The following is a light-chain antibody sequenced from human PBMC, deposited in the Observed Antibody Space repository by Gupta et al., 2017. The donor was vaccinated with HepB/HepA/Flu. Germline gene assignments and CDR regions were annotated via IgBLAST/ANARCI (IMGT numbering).Light chain of an antibody. V-gene: IGLV3-25*03. Sequence: SYELTQPPSVSVSPGQTARIPCSGDALPKQYAYWYQQKPGQAPVLVIYKDSERPSGIPERFSGSSSGTTVTLTISGVQAEDEADYYCQSADSSGTYRDVVFGGGTKLTVL. CDR3: QSADSSGTYRDVV. J-gene: IGLJ2*01. CDR2: KDS. CDR1: ALPKQY.